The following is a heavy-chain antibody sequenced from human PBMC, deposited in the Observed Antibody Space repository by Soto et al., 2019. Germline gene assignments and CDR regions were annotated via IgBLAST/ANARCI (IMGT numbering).Heavy chain of an antibody. J-gene: IGHJ4*02. CDR3: ARRNYYGSVDYIDF. Sequence: SETLSLTCAVSGASISSTYWWTWVRQPPGKGLEWIGEIYHSGTTNYNPSRKSRVTISLDKSKNQFSLKLSSVSAADTAIYFCARRNYYGSVDYIDFWGQGTLVTVSS. D-gene: IGHD3-10*01. V-gene: IGHV4-4*02. CDR2: IYHSGTT. CDR1: GASISSTYW.